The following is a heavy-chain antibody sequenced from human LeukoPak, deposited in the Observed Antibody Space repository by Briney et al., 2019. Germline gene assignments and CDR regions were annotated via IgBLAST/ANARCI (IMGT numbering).Heavy chain of an antibody. V-gene: IGHV4-59*08. CDR1: GGSISSYY. J-gene: IGHJ4*02. CDR3: VRLRGYNYGPDY. CDR2: IYYSGST. Sequence: SETLSLTCTVSGGSISSYYWSWIRQPPGKGLEWIGYIYYSGSTNYNPSLKSRVTISVDTSKNQFSLKPSAVTAPDTAVYYCVRLRGYNYGPDYWGQGTLVTVSS. D-gene: IGHD5-18*01.